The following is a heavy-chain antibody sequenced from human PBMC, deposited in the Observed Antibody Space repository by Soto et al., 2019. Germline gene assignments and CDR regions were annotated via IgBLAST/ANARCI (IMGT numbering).Heavy chain of an antibody. CDR3: ASSRVGATFLSFDP. CDR1: GFTFSDYY. CDR2: SSSSTSYT. D-gene: IGHD1-26*01. V-gene: IGHV3-11*03. J-gene: IGHJ5*02. Sequence: GGSLRLSCAASGFTFSDYYMTWVRQAPGKGLEWVSYSSSSTSYTNYADSVKGRFTISRDNAKNSLYLQMNSLRAEDTAVYYCASSRVGATFLSFDPWGQGTLVTVSS.